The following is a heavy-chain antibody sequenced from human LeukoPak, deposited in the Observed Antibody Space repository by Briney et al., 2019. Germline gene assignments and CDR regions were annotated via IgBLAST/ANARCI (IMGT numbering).Heavy chain of an antibody. CDR1: GGSISSSSYY. V-gene: IGHV4-39*07. D-gene: IGHD3-22*01. CDR3: AREGIYYDSSGYYGYYMDV. Sequence: SETLSLTCTVSGGSISSSSYYWGWIRQPPGKGLEWIGSIYYSGSTYYNPSLKSRVTISVDTSKNQFSLKLSSVTAADTAVYYCAREGIYYDSSGYYGYYMDVWGKGTTVTVSS. J-gene: IGHJ6*03. CDR2: IYYSGST.